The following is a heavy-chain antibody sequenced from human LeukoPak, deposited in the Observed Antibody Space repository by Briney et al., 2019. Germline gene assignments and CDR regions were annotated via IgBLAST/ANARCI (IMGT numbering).Heavy chain of an antibody. CDR2: ISGSGGST. CDR1: GFTFSSYG. J-gene: IGHJ3*02. V-gene: IGHV3-23*01. CDR3: AKKKDGGDAFDI. D-gene: IGHD3-10*01. Sequence: PGGSLRLSCAASGFTFSSYGMSWVRQAPGKGLEWVSAISGSGGSTYYADSVKGRFTISRDNSKNTLYLQMNSLRAEDTAVYYCAKKKDGGDAFDIWGQGTMVTVSS.